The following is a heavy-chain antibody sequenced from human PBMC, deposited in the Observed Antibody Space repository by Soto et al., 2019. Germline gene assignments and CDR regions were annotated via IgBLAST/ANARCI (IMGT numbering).Heavy chain of an antibody. Sequence: EVQLLESGGVLVQPGGSLRLSCAASGFTFSTYAMTWVRQAPGKGLEWVSSISGSGGRTYYADSVKGRFTISRDNSKNTLYLQTNSLRAEDTAVYYCAKAGDYHGSERYFPLDYWGQGTLVPVSS. CDR3: AKAGDYHGSERYFPLDY. J-gene: IGHJ4*02. CDR1: GFTFSTYA. V-gene: IGHV3-23*01. CDR2: ISGSGGRT. D-gene: IGHD3-10*01.